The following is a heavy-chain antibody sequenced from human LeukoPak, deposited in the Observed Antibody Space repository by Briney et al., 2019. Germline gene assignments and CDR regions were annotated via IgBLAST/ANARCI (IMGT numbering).Heavy chain of an antibody. D-gene: IGHD1-1*01. CDR2: ISPSGTPM. CDR1: GLTFSVYY. J-gene: IGHJ3*02. V-gene: IGHV3-11*01. CDR3: VLGAYWNDDKNAFHI. Sequence: GGSLRLSCAVSGLTFSVYYMSWVRQAPGKGLEWISFISPSGTPMYYADSVKGRFTVSRDNAKKSLYLQMSSLRAGDTAVYFCVLGAYWNDDKNAFHIWGPGTMVTVSS.